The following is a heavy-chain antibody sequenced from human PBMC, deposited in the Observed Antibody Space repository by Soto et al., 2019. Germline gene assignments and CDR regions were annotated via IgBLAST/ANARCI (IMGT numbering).Heavy chain of an antibody. CDR2: IYYSGST. D-gene: IGHD2-15*01. CDR1: GGSISSYY. V-gene: IGHV4-59*01. J-gene: IGHJ5*02. Sequence: SETLSLTCTVSGGSISSYYWSWIRQPTGKGLEWIGYIYYSGSTNYNPSLKSRVTISVDTSKNQFSLKLSSVTAADTAVYYCARREGYCSGGSCYSDWFDPWGQGTLVTVSS. CDR3: ARREGYCSGGSCYSDWFDP.